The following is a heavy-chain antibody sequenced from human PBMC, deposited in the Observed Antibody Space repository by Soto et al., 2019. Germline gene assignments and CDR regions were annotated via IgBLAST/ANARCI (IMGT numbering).Heavy chain of an antibody. J-gene: IGHJ4*02. CDR2: MSGTGGST. Sequence: EVQLLESGGGLVQPGRSLRLSCAASGFTFSSYAMNWVRQAPGKGLEWVSAMSGTGGSTYYADSVKGRFTISRDNSKDSLYPPLNTLMLEPTPGSYCAKDRFSSVWSASFFDFWGQATLVTVSS. V-gene: IGHV3-23*01. CDR1: GFTFSSYA. CDR3: AKDRFSSVWSASFFDF. D-gene: IGHD6-19*01.